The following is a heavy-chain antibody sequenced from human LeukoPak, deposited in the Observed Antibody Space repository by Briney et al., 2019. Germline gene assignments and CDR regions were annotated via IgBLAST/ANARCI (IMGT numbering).Heavy chain of an antibody. Sequence: GKSLRLSCAASGFTFSSYAMHWVRQAPGKGLEWVAVISYDGSNKYYADSVKGRFTISRDNSKNTLYLQMNSLRPEDTAVYYCARKSYYDSSGYQGPFDYWGQGTLVTVSS. J-gene: IGHJ4*02. CDR2: ISYDGSNK. D-gene: IGHD3-22*01. CDR3: ARKSYYDSSGYQGPFDY. CDR1: GFTFSSYA. V-gene: IGHV3-30-3*01.